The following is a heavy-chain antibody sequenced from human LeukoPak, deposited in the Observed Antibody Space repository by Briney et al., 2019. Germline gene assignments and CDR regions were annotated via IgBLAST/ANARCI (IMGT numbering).Heavy chain of an antibody. Sequence: SETLSLTCVVYGGSFSGNYWSWIRQPPGKGLEWIGEINNSGSTNYNPSLKSRVTISVDTSKNQFSLKVSSVTAADTAVYYCARGYNRGSYYNYWGQGTLVTASS. J-gene: IGHJ4*02. CDR2: INNSGST. V-gene: IGHV4-34*01. CDR1: GGSFSGNY. D-gene: IGHD1-26*01. CDR3: ARGYNRGSYYNY.